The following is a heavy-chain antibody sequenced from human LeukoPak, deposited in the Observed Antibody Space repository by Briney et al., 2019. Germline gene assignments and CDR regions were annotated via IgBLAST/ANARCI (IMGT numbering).Heavy chain of an antibody. CDR1: GGSFSGYY. J-gene: IGHJ4*02. D-gene: IGHD2-21*01. V-gene: IGHV4-34*01. CDR3: AIGAAYCGGDCYSSDDY. CDR2: INHSGST. Sequence: SETLSLTCAVYGGSFSGYYWSWIRQPPGKGLEWIGEINHSGSTNYNPSLKSRVTISVDTSKNQFSLKLSSVTAADTAVYYCAIGAAYCGGDCYSSDDYWGQGTLVTVSS.